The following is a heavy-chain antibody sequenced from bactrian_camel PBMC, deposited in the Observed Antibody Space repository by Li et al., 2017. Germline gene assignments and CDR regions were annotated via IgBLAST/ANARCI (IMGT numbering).Heavy chain of an antibody. CDR1: GQTASTNY. CDR3: AKEHTYDYCSGSWCYSFGY. Sequence: HVQLVESGGGLVQAGGSLRLSCAMSGQTASTNYMGWFRQTPEKEREGVAATYIGGGYPYYDDSVKGRFTISPDRAKGTVYLQLNSLKTEDTAMYYWAKEHTYDYCSGSWCYSFGYWGQGTQVTVS. J-gene: IGHJ6*01. CDR2: TYIGGGYP. V-gene: IGHV3S1*01. D-gene: IGHD3*01.